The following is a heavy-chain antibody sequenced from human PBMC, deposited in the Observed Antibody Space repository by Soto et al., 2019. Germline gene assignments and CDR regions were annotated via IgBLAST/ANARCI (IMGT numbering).Heavy chain of an antibody. D-gene: IGHD6-6*01. V-gene: IGHV2-5*01. CDR1: GFSLSTTGEG. CDR2: IYWNDDK. Sequence: QITLKESGTTLVKPTQTLTLTYTFSGFSLSTTGEGVGWIRQPPGKALEWLAVIYWNDDKSYSPSLKSRLTISKDTSKKQVVLTMMNMAPVDTGTYYCAQVDDVAALFAYLGQGTLVTVSS. J-gene: IGHJ4*02. CDR3: AQVDDVAALFAY.